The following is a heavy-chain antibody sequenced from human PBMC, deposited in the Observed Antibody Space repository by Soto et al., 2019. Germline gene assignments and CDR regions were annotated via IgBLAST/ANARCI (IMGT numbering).Heavy chain of an antibody. D-gene: IGHD2-15*01. CDR3: AKDGRHCSGGSCPQGQ. V-gene: IGHV1-2*02. CDR1: GYTFTGHH. J-gene: IGHJ4*02. Sequence: ASVKVSCKTSGYTFTGHHIHWGRQAPGQGREWMGWINPISGGTKYREKFQGRVSITRDKSSSTAYMELSSLTSDDSAVYYCAKDGRHCSGGSCPQGQWGQGTLVTVSS. CDR2: INPISGGT.